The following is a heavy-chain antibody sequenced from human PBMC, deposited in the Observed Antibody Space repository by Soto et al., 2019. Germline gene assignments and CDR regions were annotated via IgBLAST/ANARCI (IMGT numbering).Heavy chain of an antibody. D-gene: IGHD2-15*01. CDR3: ARDAVVVVRYGMDV. CDR1: GGSISSGGYY. V-gene: IGHV4-31*03. CDR2: IYYSGST. Sequence: TLSLTCTVSGGSISSGGYYWSWIRQHPGKGLEWIGYIYYSGSTYYNPSLKSRVTISVDTSKNQFSLKLSSVTAADTAVYYCARDAVVVVRYGMDVWGQGTTVTVSS. J-gene: IGHJ6*02.